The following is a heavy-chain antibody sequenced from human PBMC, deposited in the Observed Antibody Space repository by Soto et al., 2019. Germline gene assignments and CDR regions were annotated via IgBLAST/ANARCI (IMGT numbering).Heavy chain of an antibody. CDR3: ARTSSSRGNYYYYYGMDV. J-gene: IGHJ6*02. CDR1: GFSVSSNY. D-gene: IGHD6-13*01. V-gene: IGHV3-53*01. CDR2: IYSGGST. Sequence: PGGSLRLSCAASGFSVSSNYMSWVRQAPGKGLGWVSVIYSGGSTYYADSVKGRFTISRDNSKDTLYLQMNSLRAEDTAVYYCARTSSSRGNYYYYYGMDVWGQGTTVTVSS.